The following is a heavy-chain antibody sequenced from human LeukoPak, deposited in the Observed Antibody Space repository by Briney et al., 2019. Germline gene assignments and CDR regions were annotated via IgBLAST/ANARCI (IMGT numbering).Heavy chain of an antibody. J-gene: IGHJ4*02. Sequence: PSETLSLTCTVSGGSISSSAYYWGWIRQPPGQGLEWIGSIYYSGTAYYNPSLKSRVTISVDTSKNHISLKLSSVTAADTAVYYCARLISSTGNFDYWGQGTLVTVSS. CDR3: ARLISSTGNFDY. CDR1: GGSISSSAYY. V-gene: IGHV4-39*02. D-gene: IGHD6-6*01. CDR2: IYYSGTA.